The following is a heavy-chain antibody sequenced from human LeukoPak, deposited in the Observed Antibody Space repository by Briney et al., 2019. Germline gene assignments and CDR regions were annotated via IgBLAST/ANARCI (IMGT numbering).Heavy chain of an antibody. Sequence: SETLSLTCAVYGGSFSGYYWSWIRQPPGKGLEWIGEINHSGSTNYNPSLKSRVTISVDTSKNQFSLKLSSVTAADTAVYYCARTLLLGYCTNGVCRNPYYFDYWGQGTLVTVS. V-gene: IGHV4-34*01. D-gene: IGHD2-8*01. J-gene: IGHJ4*02. CDR3: ARTLLLGYCTNGVCRNPYYFDY. CDR1: GGSFSGYY. CDR2: INHSGST.